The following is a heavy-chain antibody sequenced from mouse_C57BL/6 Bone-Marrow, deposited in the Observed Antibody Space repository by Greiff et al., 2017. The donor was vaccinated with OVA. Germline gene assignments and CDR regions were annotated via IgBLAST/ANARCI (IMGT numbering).Heavy chain of an antibody. D-gene: IGHD2-1*01. Sequence: DVHLVESGAELVKPGASVKLSCTASGFNIKDYYMHWVKQRTEQGLEWIGRIDPEDGETKYAPKFQGKATITADTSSNTAYLQLSSLTSEDTAVYYCARGRDYGNSYWYFDVWGTGTTVTVSS. J-gene: IGHJ1*03. CDR2: IDPEDGET. CDR3: ARGRDYGNSYWYFDV. V-gene: IGHV14-2*01. CDR1: GFNIKDYY.